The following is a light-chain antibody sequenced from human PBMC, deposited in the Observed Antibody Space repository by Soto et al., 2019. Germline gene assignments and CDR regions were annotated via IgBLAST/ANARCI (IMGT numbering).Light chain of an antibody. J-gene: IGKJ1*01. CDR3: QQYNSPWT. CDR1: QSISSW. CDR2: DAS. V-gene: IGKV1-5*01. Sequence: DIQMTQSPSTLSASVGDRVTITCRASQSISSWLAWYQQKPGKAPKLLIYDASSLESGVPSRFSGSGSGTEFTPTISSLQPDDFATYYCQQYNSPWTFGQGTKVEIK.